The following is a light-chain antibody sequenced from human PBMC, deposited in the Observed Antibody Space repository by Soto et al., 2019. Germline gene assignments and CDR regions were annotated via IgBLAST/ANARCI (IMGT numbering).Light chain of an antibody. V-gene: IGKV3-15*01. J-gene: IGKJ1*01. CDR3: QEYNSWPPDRT. Sequence: EIVMTQSPATLSVSPGERATLSCRASQSVSSNLAWYQQKPGQAPRLLIYGASTRATGIPARFSGSGSGTEVTLTISGLQSEDFAIYFCQEYNSWPPDRTFGQGTKVEIK. CDR2: GAS. CDR1: QSVSSN.